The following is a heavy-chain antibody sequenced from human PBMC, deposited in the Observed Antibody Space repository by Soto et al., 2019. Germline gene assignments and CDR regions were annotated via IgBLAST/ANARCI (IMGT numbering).Heavy chain of an antibody. CDR1: GFTFSSYG. Sequence: QVQLVESGGGVVQPGRSLRLSCAASGFTFSSYGMHWVRQAPGKGLEWVAVIWYDGSNKYYADSVKGRFTISRDNSKNTLYLQMNSLRAEDTAVYYCARERSSGWYKYYFDYWGQGTLVTVSS. D-gene: IGHD6-19*01. CDR2: IWYDGSNK. CDR3: ARERSSGWYKYYFDY. J-gene: IGHJ4*02. V-gene: IGHV3-33*01.